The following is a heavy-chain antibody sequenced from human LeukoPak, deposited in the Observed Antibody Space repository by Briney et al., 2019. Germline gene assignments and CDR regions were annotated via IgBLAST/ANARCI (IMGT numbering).Heavy chain of an antibody. CDR1: GFTFDDYA. Sequence: GGSLRLSCAASGFTFDDYAMHWVRQAPGKGLEWVSGISWISGSIGYADSVEGRFTISRDNAKNSLYLQMNSLRAEDTALYYCAKANNFYDFWSGYRTENWFDPWGQGTLVTVSS. D-gene: IGHD3-3*01. V-gene: IGHV3-9*01. CDR2: ISWISGSI. CDR3: AKANNFYDFWSGYRTENWFDP. J-gene: IGHJ5*02.